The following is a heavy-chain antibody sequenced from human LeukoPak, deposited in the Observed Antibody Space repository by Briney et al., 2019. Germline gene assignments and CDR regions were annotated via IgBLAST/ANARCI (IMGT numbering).Heavy chain of an antibody. J-gene: IGHJ6*02. CDR2: IYFSGTT. D-gene: IGHD6-19*01. CDR3: ARGDSSGWYPGPYYGMDV. V-gene: IGHV4-59*08. Sequence: SETLSLTCTVSDGSVSSYYWSWIRQPPGKGLEWIGYIYFSGTTNYNPSLKSRVAISVDTSKNQFSLKLSSVTAADTAVYYCARGDSSGWYPGPYYGMDVWGQGTTVTVSS. CDR1: DGSVSSYY.